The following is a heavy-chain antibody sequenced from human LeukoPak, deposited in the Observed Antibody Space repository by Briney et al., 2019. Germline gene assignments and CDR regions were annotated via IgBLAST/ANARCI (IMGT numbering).Heavy chain of an antibody. D-gene: IGHD4-17*01. J-gene: IGHJ2*01. CDR1: GYTFTSYD. V-gene: IGHV1-8*01. CDR2: MNPNSGNT. CDR3: ARDLGFYGAYWYFDL. Sequence: APVKVSCKASGYTFTSYDINWVRQATGQGLEWMGWMNPNSGNTGYAQKFQGRVTMTRNTSISTAYMELSSLRSEDTAVYYCARDLGFYGAYWYFDLWGRGTLVTVSS.